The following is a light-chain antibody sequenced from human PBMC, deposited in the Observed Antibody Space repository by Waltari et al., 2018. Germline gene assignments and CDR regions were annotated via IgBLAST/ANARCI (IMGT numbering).Light chain of an antibody. CDR2: AAS. CDR1: QSISSW. CDR3: QQLHTYPRT. Sequence: DIQMTQSPSTLSASVGDRVTITCRASQSISSWLAWYQQKPGTAPKLLIYAASSLQGGVPSRFSGSGSGTDFTLTINGLQPEDFATYYCQQLHTYPRTFGQGTKVEFK. V-gene: IGKV1-5*01. J-gene: IGKJ1*01.